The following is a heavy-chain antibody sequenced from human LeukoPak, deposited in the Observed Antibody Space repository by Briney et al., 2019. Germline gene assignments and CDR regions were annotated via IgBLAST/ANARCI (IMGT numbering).Heavy chain of an antibody. Sequence: ASVKVSCKASGYTFPSYFMHWVRQAPGQGLEWMGIINPTGGSTTYAQKFQGRVTMTRDTSTSTVYMELSSLRSDDTAVYYCARTAARRFDYWGQGTLDTVSS. V-gene: IGHV1-46*01. J-gene: IGHJ4*02. CDR2: INPTGGST. D-gene: IGHD6-6*01. CDR1: GYTFPSYF. CDR3: ARTAARRFDY.